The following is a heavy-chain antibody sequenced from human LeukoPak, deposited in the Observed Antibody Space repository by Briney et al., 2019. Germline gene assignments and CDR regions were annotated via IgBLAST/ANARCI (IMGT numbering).Heavy chain of an antibody. CDR2: ISSSGSTI. Sequence: GGSLRLSCAACGFTFSSYEMNWVRQAPGRGLEWVSYISSSGSTIYYADSVKGRFTISRDNAKNSLYLQMNSLRAEDTAVYYCARFREGLIDYWGQGTLVTVSS. CDR3: ARFREGLIDY. V-gene: IGHV3-48*03. CDR1: GFTFSSYE. J-gene: IGHJ4*02.